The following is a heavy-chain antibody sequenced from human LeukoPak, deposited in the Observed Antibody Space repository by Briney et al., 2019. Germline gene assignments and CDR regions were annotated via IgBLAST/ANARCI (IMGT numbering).Heavy chain of an antibody. Sequence: GGSLRLSCAASGFTFSTYWMSWVRQAPGKGLEWVANIKPDGNDKYYVDSVKGRFTISRDNAKNSLYLQMNSLRAEDTAVYYCARVQYHFVYWGQGTVVTVSS. V-gene: IGHV3-7*01. J-gene: IGHJ4*02. CDR3: ARVQYHFVY. D-gene: IGHD4-11*01. CDR2: IKPDGNDK. CDR1: GFTFSTYW.